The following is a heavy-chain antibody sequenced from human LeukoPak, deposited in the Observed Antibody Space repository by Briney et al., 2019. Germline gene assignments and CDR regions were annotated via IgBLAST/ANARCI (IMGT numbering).Heavy chain of an antibody. J-gene: IGHJ4*02. D-gene: IGHD3-22*01. V-gene: IGHV4-59*11. CDR2: IFYVGST. Sequence: KPSETLSLTCTVSGDSIGSHYWSWIRQPPGKGLVWIGYIFYVGSTNYNPSLKSRVTISVDTSKNQFSLKLNSVTAADTAVYYCARGRGYYIPFDYWGQGTLVTVSS. CDR1: GDSIGSHY. CDR3: ARGRGYYIPFDY.